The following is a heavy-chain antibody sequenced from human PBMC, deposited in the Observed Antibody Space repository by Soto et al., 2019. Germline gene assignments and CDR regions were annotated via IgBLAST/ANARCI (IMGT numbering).Heavy chain of an antibody. J-gene: IGHJ6*03. V-gene: IGHV3-64*01. CDR1: GFTFRTYA. CDR2: INNNGDIT. Sequence: GGSLRLSCAASGFTFRTYAMHWVRQAPGKGLEYVSAINNNGDITDYANSVKGRFTISRDNSKNTLYLQMGSLRAEDMAVYYCARKRDDYYYYMDVWGKGTTVTVSS. CDR3: ARKRDDYYYYMDV.